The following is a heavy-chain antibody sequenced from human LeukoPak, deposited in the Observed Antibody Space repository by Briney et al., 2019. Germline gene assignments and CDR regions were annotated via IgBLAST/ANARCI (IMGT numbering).Heavy chain of an antibody. J-gene: IGHJ4*02. V-gene: IGHV1-2*02. CDR1: GYTFTGYY. Sequence: GASVKVSCKASGYTFTGYYMHWVRQAPGQGLEWMGWINPNSGGTNYAQNFQGRVTMTRDKSIRTAYMELSRLTSDDTAVYYCATSSPGYDILTGQHMGYYFDYWGQGTLVTVSS. CDR3: ATSSPGYDILTGQHMGYYFDY. CDR2: INPNSGGT. D-gene: IGHD3-9*01.